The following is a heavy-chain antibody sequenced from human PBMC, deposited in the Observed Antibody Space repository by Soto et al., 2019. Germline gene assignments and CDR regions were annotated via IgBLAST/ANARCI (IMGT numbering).Heavy chain of an antibody. CDR2: INPSGGST. Sequence: QVQLVQSGAEVKKPGASVKVSCKASGYTFTSYYMHWVRQAPGQGLEWMGIINPSGGSTSYAQKFQGRVTMTRDTSTSTVYMELSSLRSEDTAVYYCARVRLGSSTGPVAFDIWGQGTMVTVSS. D-gene: IGHD6-6*01. V-gene: IGHV1-46*03. CDR1: GYTFTSYY. CDR3: ARVRLGSSTGPVAFDI. J-gene: IGHJ3*02.